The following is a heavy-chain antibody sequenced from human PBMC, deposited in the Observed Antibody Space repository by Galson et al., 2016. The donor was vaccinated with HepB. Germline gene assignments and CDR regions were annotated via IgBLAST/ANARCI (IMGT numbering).Heavy chain of an antibody. J-gene: IGHJ4*02. Sequence: SLRLSCAASGFIFGTYSMTWVRQAPGKGLEWVSTLSASGDTTHDAHSVKGRFSISTDISKNTLFLHRNNLRAEDTAVYYWARGGPRLGFGDFFHYWGQGTLVTVSS. D-gene: IGHD6-25*01. V-gene: IGHV3-23*01. CDR1: GFIFGTYS. CDR2: LSASGDTT. CDR3: ARGGPRLGFGDFFHY.